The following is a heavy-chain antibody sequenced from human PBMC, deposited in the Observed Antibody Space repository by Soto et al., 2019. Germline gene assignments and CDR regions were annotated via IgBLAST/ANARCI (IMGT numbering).Heavy chain of an antibody. V-gene: IGHV4-39*01. J-gene: IGHJ3*02. CDR3: VSFVVVVAATTPVDAFDI. CDR1: GGSISSSTYS. Sequence: PSATLSITCTASGGSISSSTYSWGWIRPPPGKGLEWIGSIYYSGSTYYNPSLKSRVTISVDTSKNQFSLKLSSVTAADTAVYYCVSFVVVVAATTPVDAFDIWGQGTMVT. CDR2: IYYSGST. D-gene: IGHD2-15*01.